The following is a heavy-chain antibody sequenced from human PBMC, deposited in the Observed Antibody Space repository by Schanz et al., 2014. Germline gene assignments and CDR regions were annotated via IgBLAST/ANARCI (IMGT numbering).Heavy chain of an antibody. J-gene: IGHJ3*02. V-gene: IGHV3-43*02. CDR3: ARENLNWEAFDI. D-gene: IGHD7-27*01. Sequence: VQLVESGGGVVQPGRSLKLSCAASGFTFNDYAMHWVRQAPGKGLEWVSLIDRDGGHTYYADSVKGRFTISRDNAKNSLYLEMTSLRGEDTAVYYCARENLNWEAFDIWGQGTVVTVSS. CDR1: GFTFNDYA. CDR2: IDRDGGHT.